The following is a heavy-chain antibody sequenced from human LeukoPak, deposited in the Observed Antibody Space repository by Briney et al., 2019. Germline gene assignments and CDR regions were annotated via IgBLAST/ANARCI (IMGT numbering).Heavy chain of an antibody. V-gene: IGHV1-18*01. Sequence: GASVKASCKASGYMFTDFGIGWVRQAPGQGLEWMGWISTNNGNTDYTERFRGRVTMTRDTSTNTAYLELRSLTSDDTARYFCARAGVRGPGGRYFGPMSDFWGQGTLVTVSS. CDR3: ARAGVRGPGGRYFGPMSDF. CDR1: GYMFTDFG. J-gene: IGHJ4*02. CDR2: ISTNNGNT. D-gene: IGHD3-9*01.